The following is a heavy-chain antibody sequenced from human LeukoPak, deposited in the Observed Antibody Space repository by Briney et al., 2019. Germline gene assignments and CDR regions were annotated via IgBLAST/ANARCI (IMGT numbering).Heavy chain of an antibody. Sequence: GASVKVSCKASGYTFTSYVMHWVRQAPGQRLEWMGWVNTGNDNTKYSQKIQGRVTLTRDTSASTVYMHLSSLRSEDTAVYYCARGAVIAHFDYWGQGTLVTVSS. CDR3: ARGAVIAHFDY. CDR2: VNTGNDNT. V-gene: IGHV1-3*04. CDR1: GYTFTSYV. J-gene: IGHJ4*02. D-gene: IGHD2-21*01.